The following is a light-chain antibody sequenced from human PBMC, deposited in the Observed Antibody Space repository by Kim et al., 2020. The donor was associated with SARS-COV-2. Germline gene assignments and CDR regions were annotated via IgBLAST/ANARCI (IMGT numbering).Light chain of an antibody. CDR1: NIGSKS. CDR2: YDS. V-gene: IGLV3-21*04. CDR3: QVWDSSSDHWV. Sequence: SYELTQPPSVSVAQGKTARITCGGNNIGSKSVHWYQQKLGQAPVLVIYYDSDRPSGIPERFSGSNSGNTATLTISRVEAGDEADYYCQVWDSSSDHWVFG. J-gene: IGLJ3*02.